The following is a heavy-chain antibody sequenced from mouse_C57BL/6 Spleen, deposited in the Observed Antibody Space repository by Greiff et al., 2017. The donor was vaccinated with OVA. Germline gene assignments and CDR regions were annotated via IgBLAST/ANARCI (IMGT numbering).Heavy chain of an antibody. CDR2: ISYDGSN. V-gene: IGHV3-6*01. CDR3: ARRDDYDGWFAY. CDR1: GYSITSGYY. D-gene: IGHD2-4*01. J-gene: IGHJ3*01. Sequence: EVQLQESGPGLVKPSQSLSLTCSVTGYSITSGYYWNWIRQFPGNKLEWMGYISYDGSNNYNPSLKNRISITRDTSKNQFFLKLNSVTTEDTATYYCARRDDYDGWFAYWGQGTLVTVSA.